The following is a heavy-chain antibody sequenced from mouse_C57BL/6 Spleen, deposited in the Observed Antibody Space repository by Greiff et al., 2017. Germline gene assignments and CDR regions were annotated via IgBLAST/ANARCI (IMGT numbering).Heavy chain of an antibody. D-gene: IGHD1-1*01. CDR1: GYAFSSSW. V-gene: IGHV1-82*01. CDR3: AKETGFYYYGSSSYFDY. J-gene: IGHJ2*01. Sequence: GTEMVKPGASVKISCKASGYAFSSSWMNWVKQRPGKGLEWIGRIYPGDGDTNYNGKFKGKATLTADKSSSTAYMQSSSLTSEDSAVYFCAKETGFYYYGSSSYFDYLRQRTTLTVSS. CDR2: IYPGDGDT.